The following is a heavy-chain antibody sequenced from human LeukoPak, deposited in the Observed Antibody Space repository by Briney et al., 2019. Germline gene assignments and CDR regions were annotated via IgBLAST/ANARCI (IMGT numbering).Heavy chain of an antibody. Sequence: GGSLRLSCAASGFTFSSNWMHWVRQGPGKGLVWVSRINSDGSGTSYADSVKGRFTISRDNAKNTLYLQMNSLRAEDTAVYYRARAGEGLLAYSFDIWGQGTMVTVSS. D-gene: IGHD1-26*01. CDR2: INSDGSGT. CDR1: GFTFSSNW. CDR3: ARAGEGLLAYSFDI. V-gene: IGHV3-74*01. J-gene: IGHJ3*02.